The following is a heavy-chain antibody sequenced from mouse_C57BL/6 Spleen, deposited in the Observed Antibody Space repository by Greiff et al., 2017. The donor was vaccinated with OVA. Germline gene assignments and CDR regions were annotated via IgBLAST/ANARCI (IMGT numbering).Heavy chain of an antibody. V-gene: IGHV14-3*01. CDR2: IDPANGNT. Sequence: VQLQQSVAELVRPGASVKLSCTASGFNIKNTYMHWVKQRPEQGLEWIGRIDPANGNTKYAPKFQGKATITADTSSNTAYPQLSSLTSEDTAIYYCARGYYGSSYNFDYWGQGTTLTVSS. CDR1: GFNIKNTY. D-gene: IGHD1-1*01. J-gene: IGHJ2*01. CDR3: ARGYYGSSYNFDY.